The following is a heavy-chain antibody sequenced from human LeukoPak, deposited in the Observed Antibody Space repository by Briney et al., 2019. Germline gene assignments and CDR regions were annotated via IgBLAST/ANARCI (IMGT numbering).Heavy chain of an antibody. J-gene: IGHJ4*02. CDR2: ISATGDKT. CDR1: GFTFRSYA. Sequence: PGGSLRLSCAASGFTFRSYAMSWVRQAPGKALEWVSAISATGDKTYYADSVKGRFTISRNNSKSTVSLQVNRLRVEDTAVYFCAKEKKVFGVVAASFDSWGQGTLVTVSS. V-gene: IGHV3-23*01. CDR3: AKEKKVFGVVAASFDS. D-gene: IGHD2-15*01.